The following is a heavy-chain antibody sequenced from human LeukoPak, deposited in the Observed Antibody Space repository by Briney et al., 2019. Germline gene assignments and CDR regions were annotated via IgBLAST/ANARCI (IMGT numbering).Heavy chain of an antibody. CDR3: AKGRSPAQEYYFDY. V-gene: IGHV3-23*01. Sequence: PGGSLRLSCAASGFTFSNYAMSWVRQAPGKGLEWVSGISDSGGSTYYADSVKGRFTISRDNSKNTLYLQMNSLRAEDTAVYYCAKGRSPAQEYYFDYWGQGTLVTVSS. J-gene: IGHJ4*02. CDR2: ISDSGGST. D-gene: IGHD3-10*01. CDR1: GFTFSNYA.